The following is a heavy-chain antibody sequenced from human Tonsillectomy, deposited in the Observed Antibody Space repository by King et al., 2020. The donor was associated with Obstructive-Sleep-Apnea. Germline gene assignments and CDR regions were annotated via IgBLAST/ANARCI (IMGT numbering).Heavy chain of an antibody. CDR2: IYYDGGT. V-gene: IGHV4-39*07. CDR3: ARGSTGTTHYFDY. D-gene: IGHD1-7*01. Sequence: LQLQESGPGLGKPSETLSLTCTVSGVSISNSYYWGWIRQPPGKGLEGFGSIYYDGGTFYTPSLKSRVTMSVDTSKNQFSLVLPSVTAADTAVYYCARGSTGTTHYFDYWGQGTLVTVSS. J-gene: IGHJ4*02. CDR1: GVSISNSYY.